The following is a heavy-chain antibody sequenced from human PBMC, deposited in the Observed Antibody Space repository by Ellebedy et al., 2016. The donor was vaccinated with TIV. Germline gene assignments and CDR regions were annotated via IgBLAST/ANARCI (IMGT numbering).Heavy chain of an antibody. V-gene: IGHV4-61*01. D-gene: IGHD4-11*01. CDR3: ARFLTTANTLGAFDI. CDR2: IYDSGRT. CDR1: GGSVRSGSYY. Sequence: MPSETLSLTCTVSGGSVRSGSYYWSWIRQHPGKGLEWIGYIYDSGRTNYSPSLKSRVTMSVDTSKNQFSLKLSSVTAADTAVYYCARFLTTANTLGAFDIWGQGSMVTVSS. J-gene: IGHJ3*02.